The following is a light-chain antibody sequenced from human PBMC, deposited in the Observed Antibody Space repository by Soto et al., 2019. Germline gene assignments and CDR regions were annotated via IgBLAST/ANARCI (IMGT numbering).Light chain of an antibody. J-gene: IGLJ2*01. CDR1: SGSVSPSYY. Sequence: QTVVTQEPSFSVSPGETITHTCGLSSGSVSPSYYPSWIHQTPGQTPRTLIYGIHTRSSGVPDRFSGSILGNKAALTITGAQADDESHYYCLLFVGGGMAFGGGTKVTVL. CDR2: GIH. V-gene: IGLV8-61*01. CDR3: LLFVGGGMA.